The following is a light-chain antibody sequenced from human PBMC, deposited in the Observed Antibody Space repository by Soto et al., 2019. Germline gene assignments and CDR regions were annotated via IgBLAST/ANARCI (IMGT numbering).Light chain of an antibody. CDR3: HQCATSPLT. Sequence: EILLTQSPDTLSLSPGERATLSCRASQSIAKNYLAWYQHKPGQAPRLLIYDASSRATGIPDRFSGSGSGTDFTLTISRLEPEDLAVYFCHQCATSPLTFGGGTKVEIK. V-gene: IGKV3-20*01. CDR1: QSIAKNY. CDR2: DAS. J-gene: IGKJ4*01.